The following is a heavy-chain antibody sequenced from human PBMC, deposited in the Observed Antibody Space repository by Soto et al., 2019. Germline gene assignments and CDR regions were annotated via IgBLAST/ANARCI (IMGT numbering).Heavy chain of an antibody. J-gene: IGHJ4*02. CDR3: ARGAVGITIFGVLAYFDY. CDR2: IYDSESI. CDR1: GDSISSRGYY. Sequence: QVQLQESGPGLVKASQTLSLTCTVSGDSISSRGYYWGWIRQHPGAGLEWIGYIYDSESIYYNPSSKGRVPISVDTSKNQFSLKLSAMTAADTAVYYCARGAVGITIFGVLAYFDYWGQGTLVTASS. V-gene: IGHV4-31*03. D-gene: IGHD3-3*01.